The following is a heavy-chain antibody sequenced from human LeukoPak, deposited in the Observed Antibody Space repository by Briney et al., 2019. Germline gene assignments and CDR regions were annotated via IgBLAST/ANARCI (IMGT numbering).Heavy chain of an antibody. CDR2: IYYSGST. CDR1: GGFISTYY. Sequence: SETLSLTCTVSGGFISTYYWSWIRQPPGKGLEWIGYIYYSGSTNYNPSLKSRVTISVDTSKNQFSLKLSSVTAADTAVYYCARGGYSYHGREYFQHWGQGTLVTVSS. CDR3: ARGGYSYHGREYFQH. V-gene: IGHV4-59*01. D-gene: IGHD5-18*01. J-gene: IGHJ1*01.